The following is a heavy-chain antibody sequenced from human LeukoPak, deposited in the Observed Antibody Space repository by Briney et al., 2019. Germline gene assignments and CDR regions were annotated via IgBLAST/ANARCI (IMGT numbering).Heavy chain of an antibody. J-gene: IGHJ4*02. V-gene: IGHV3-23*01. CDR2: ISGSGGST. CDR1: GFTLSSYA. Sequence: GGSLRLSCAASGFTLSSYAMSWVRQAPGKGLEWVSAISGSGGSTYYADSVKGRFTISRDNSKNTLYLQMSSLRAEDTAVHYCAKETTVAGFYPYFDYWGQGTLVTVPS. CDR3: AKETTVAGFYPYFDY. D-gene: IGHD6-19*01.